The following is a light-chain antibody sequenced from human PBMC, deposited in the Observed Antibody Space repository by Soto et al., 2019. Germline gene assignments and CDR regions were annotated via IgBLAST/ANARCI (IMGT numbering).Light chain of an antibody. CDR2: RVS. V-gene: IGKV2-30*01. CDR1: QSLVYSDGNTN. Sequence: DLVLTQSPLSLPVTLGQAASISCRFSQSLVYSDGNTNLNWFLQRPGQPPRRLIYRVSNRDSGVRVRFSGSGSGSDLTLQMSRVEPEDVGVYYCMQGTHWPFTFGPGTRVDIE. J-gene: IGKJ3*01. CDR3: MQGTHWPFT.